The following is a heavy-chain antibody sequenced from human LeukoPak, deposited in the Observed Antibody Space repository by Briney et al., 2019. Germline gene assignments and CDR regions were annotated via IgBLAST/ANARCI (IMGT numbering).Heavy chain of an antibody. CDR2: TYYRSKWYN. CDR1: GDSVSSNTAA. CDR3: ARDIPGYYAFGI. J-gene: IGHJ3*02. V-gene: IGHV6-1*01. Sequence: TSQTLSLTCAISGDSVSSNTAAWNWIRQSPSRGLEWLGRTYYRSKWYNDYAVSVRGRITINPDTSKNQFSLHLNSVTPEDTAVYYCARDIPGYYAFGIWGQGTMVTVSS. D-gene: IGHD3-22*01.